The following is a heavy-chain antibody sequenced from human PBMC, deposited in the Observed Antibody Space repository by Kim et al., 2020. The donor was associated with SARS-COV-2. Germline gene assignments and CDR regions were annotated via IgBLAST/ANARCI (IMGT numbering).Heavy chain of an antibody. D-gene: IGHD3-9*01. CDR2: ISSSGSTI. V-gene: IGHV3-48*03. CDR3: ASSRGATYYDILTGYPLGYYYYGMEV. CDR1: GFTFSSYE. J-gene: IGHJ6*02. Sequence: GGSLRLSCAASGFTFSSYEMNWVRQAPGKGLEWVSYISSSGSTIYYADSVKGRFTISRDNAKNSLYLQMNSLRAEDTAVYYCASSRGATYYDILTGYPLGYYYYGMEVWRQGTTVTVSS.